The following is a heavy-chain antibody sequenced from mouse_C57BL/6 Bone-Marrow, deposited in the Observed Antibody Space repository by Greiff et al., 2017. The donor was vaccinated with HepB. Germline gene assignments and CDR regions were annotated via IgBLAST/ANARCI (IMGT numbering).Heavy chain of an antibody. J-gene: IGHJ2*01. V-gene: IGHV1-69*01. CDR3: ASNGYSLFDY. CDR2: IDPSDSYT. Sequence: QVQLQQPGAELVMPGASVKLSCKASGYTFTSYWMHWVKQRPGQGLEWIGEIDPSDSYTNYNQKFKGKSTLTVDKSSSTAYMQLSSLTSEDSAVYYCASNGYSLFDYWGQGTTLTVSS. D-gene: IGHD2-3*01. CDR1: GYTFTSYW.